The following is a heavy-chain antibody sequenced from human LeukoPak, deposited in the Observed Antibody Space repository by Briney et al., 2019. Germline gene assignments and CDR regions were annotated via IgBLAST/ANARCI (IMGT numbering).Heavy chain of an antibody. Sequence: GGSLRLSCAASGFIFSSYWLRWVRQAPGKGLEWVANINRDGSDQYYVDSVKGRFTISRGNAKNSLYLQMNSLRAEDTAVYYCGGGPGYWGQGTLVTVSS. CDR1: GFIFSSYW. J-gene: IGHJ4*02. CDR3: GGGPGY. D-gene: IGHD2-15*01. V-gene: IGHV3-7*01. CDR2: INRDGSDQ.